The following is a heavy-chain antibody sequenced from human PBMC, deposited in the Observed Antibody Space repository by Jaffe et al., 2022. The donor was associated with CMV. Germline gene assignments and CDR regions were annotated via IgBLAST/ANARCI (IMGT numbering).Heavy chain of an antibody. CDR1: GFTFSSYA. D-gene: IGHD3-10*01. CDR3: AKDRGITMVRGVTGGMDV. V-gene: IGHV3-23*01. Sequence: EVQLLESGGGLVQPGGSLRLSCAASGFTFSSYAMSWVRQAPGKGLEWVSAISGSGGSTYYADSVKGRFTISRDNSKNTLYLQMNSLRAEDTAVYYCAKDRGITMVRGVTGGMDVWGQGTTVTVSS. J-gene: IGHJ6*02. CDR2: ISGSGGST.